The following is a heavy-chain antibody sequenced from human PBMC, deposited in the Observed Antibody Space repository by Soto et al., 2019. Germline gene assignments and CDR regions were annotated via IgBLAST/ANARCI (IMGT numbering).Heavy chain of an antibody. V-gene: IGHV1-69*13. CDR3: PRRRFPGRRWTYLES. CDR2: IIPVSGTP. Sequence: GASVKVSCKASEGTFSDNAISWMRQAPGQGLEWLGGIIPVSGTPYYAQSFQGRVTISADDSSSTAYLDLTSLKSDDTALYFCPRRRFPGRRWTYLESWGKG. CDR1: EGTFSDNA. J-gene: IGHJ4*02. D-gene: IGHD2-15*01.